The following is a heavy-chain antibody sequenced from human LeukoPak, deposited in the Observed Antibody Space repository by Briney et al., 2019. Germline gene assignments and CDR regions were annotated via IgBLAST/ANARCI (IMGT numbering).Heavy chain of an antibody. CDR1: GGSISGYY. CDR3: ASFVITMVRGVNDAFDI. Sequence: SETLSLTCTVSGGSISGYYWSWIRQPPGKGLEWIGEINHSGSTNYNPSLKSRVTISVDTSKNQFSLKLSSVTAADTAVYYCASFVITMVRGVNDAFDIWAKGQWSPSLQ. J-gene: IGHJ3*02. CDR2: INHSGST. D-gene: IGHD3-10*01. V-gene: IGHV4-34*01.